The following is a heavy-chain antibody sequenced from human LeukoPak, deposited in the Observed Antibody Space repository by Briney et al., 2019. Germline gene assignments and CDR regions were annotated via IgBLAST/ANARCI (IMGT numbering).Heavy chain of an antibody. J-gene: IGHJ5*02. V-gene: IGHV3-7*01. Sequence: GGSLRLSCAASGFTFSSYWMSWVRQAPGKGLEWVANIKQDGSEKYYVDSVKGRFTISRDNAKNSLYLQMNSLRAEDTAVYYCARALVVVAASWFDPWGQGTLVTVSS. CDR3: ARALVVVAASWFDP. D-gene: IGHD2-15*01. CDR2: IKQDGSEK. CDR1: GFTFSSYW.